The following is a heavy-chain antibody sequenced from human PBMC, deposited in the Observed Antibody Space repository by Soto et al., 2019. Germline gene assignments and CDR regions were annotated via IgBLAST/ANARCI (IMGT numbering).Heavy chain of an antibody. J-gene: IGHJ4*02. CDR1: GGSFSGYY. CDR2: INHSGST. CDR3: ARGRVSSGWYRDY. V-gene: IGHV4-34*01. Sequence: QVQLQQWGAGLLKPSETLSLTCTVYGGSFSGYYWSWIRQPPGKGLEWIGEINHSGSTNYNPSLKSRVTISVDTSKNQCSLKLNSVTAADTAVYFCARGRVSSGWYRDYWGQGTLVTVSS. D-gene: IGHD6-19*01.